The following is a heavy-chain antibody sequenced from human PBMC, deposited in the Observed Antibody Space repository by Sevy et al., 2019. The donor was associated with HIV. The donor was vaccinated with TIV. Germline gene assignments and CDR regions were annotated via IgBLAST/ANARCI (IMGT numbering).Heavy chain of an antibody. J-gene: IGHJ6*02. CDR2: ISYAGSEK. V-gene: IGHV3-30*03. CDR1: GFTFNSYG. D-gene: IGHD3-10*01. Sequence: GGSLRLSCEASGFTFNSYGMHWVRQAPGKGLEWVAVISYAGSEKYYADSVKGRFTISREKSKNMVYVQMNSLRAEDTAVYYCARMFRSYGMDVWGQGTTVTVSS. CDR3: ARMFRSYGMDV.